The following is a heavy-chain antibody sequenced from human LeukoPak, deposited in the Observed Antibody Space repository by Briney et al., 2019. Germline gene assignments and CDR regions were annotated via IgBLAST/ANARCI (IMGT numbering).Heavy chain of an antibody. D-gene: IGHD2-2*01. Sequence: AASVTVSCKASGYTFTSYDINWVRQATGRGLEGMGWMNPNSGNTGYAQKFQGRVTISRNTSISTAYMELSSLRSEDTAVYYCARVWYCSSTSCYGGSAFDIWGQGTMVTVSS. V-gene: IGHV1-8*03. CDR1: GYTFTSYD. CDR3: ARVWYCSSTSCYGGSAFDI. J-gene: IGHJ3*02. CDR2: MNPNSGNT.